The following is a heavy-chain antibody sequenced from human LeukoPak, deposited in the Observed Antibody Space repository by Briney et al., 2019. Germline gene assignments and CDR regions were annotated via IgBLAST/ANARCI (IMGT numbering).Heavy chain of an antibody. Sequence: GGSLRLSCAASGFTFSTYGMHWVRQAPGKGLEWVALISYDGSNIYYADSVKGRFTISRDRSMNTLYLQMNSLRGEDTAVYFCAKDSSPAYFDHWGQGTLVTVSS. D-gene: IGHD6-6*01. CDR3: AKDSSPAYFDH. CDR1: GFTFSTYG. J-gene: IGHJ4*02. CDR2: ISYDGSNI. V-gene: IGHV3-30*18.